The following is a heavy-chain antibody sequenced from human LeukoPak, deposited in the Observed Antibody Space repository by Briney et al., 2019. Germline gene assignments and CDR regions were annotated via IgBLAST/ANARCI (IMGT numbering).Heavy chain of an antibody. CDR2: IHNNGNT. CDR1: GGSMSSGNYY. Sequence: KPSETLSLTCTVSGGSMSSGNYYWGWIRQPPGNGLEWIGSIHNNGNTYYNPSLKSRVTISVDTSKNQFSLKVSSVTAADTAVYYCARRGYGSSLMVWGQGTLVTVSS. V-gene: IGHV4-39*01. D-gene: IGHD6-13*01. CDR3: ARRGYGSSLMV. J-gene: IGHJ4*02.